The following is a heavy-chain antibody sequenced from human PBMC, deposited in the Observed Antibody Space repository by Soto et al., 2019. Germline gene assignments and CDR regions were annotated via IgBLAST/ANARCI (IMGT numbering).Heavy chain of an antibody. V-gene: IGHV4-30-2*01. CDR1: GDSLSGGGYS. CDR2: IYRSGSA. J-gene: IGHJ4*02. D-gene: IGHD1-20*01. Sequence: SETLSLTCTVSGDSLSGGGYSWTWIRQPPGKGLEWIGYIYRSGSAHYNPSLKSRVTISMDKSKNQFSLMLTSVTAADTAVYYCARGDGERHGPTNWNYFDRWGQGALVTVSS. CDR3: ARGDGERHGPTNWNYFDR.